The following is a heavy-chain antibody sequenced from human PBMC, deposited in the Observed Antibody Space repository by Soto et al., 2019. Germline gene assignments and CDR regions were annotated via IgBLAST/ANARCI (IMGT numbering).Heavy chain of an antibody. Sequence: ESLKISCQVSGYRFSSFWIGWVRQKPGKGLEWMGIAQPGHSDTRYSPAFQGHVTISADESTNTAYLQWSSLRASDTAMYFCARHGYSSSWYPDHWGQGTLVTVSS. CDR3: ARHGYSSSWYPDH. CDR1: GYRFSSFW. V-gene: IGHV5-51*01. J-gene: IGHJ4*02. CDR2: AQPGHSDT. D-gene: IGHD6-13*01.